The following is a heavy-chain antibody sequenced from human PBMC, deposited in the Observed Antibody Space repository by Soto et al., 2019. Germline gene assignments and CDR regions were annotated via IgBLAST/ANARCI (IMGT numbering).Heavy chain of an antibody. V-gene: IGHV3-49*04. CDR3: TRDYQWLVDY. CDR2: IRSKAYGGTT. D-gene: IGHD6-19*01. J-gene: IGHJ4*02. CDR1: GFTFGDYA. Sequence: GGSLRLSCTASGFTFGDYAMSWVRQAPGKGLEWVGFIRSKAYGGTTEYAASVKGRFTISRDDSKSIAYLQMNSLKTEDTAVYYCTRDYQWLVDYWGQGTLVTVSS.